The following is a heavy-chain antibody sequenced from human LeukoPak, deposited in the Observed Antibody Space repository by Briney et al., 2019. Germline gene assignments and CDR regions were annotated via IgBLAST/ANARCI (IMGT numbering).Heavy chain of an antibody. CDR3: ARGLYYDFWSGQKPSYDAFDI. Sequence: ASVKVSCKASGYTFTSYYMHWVRQAPGQGLEWMGIINPSGGSTSYAQKFQGRVTMTRDTSTSTVYMELSSLRSEDTAVYYCARGLYYDFWSGQKPSYDAFDIWGQGTMVTVSS. CDR2: INPSGGST. J-gene: IGHJ3*02. D-gene: IGHD3-3*01. CDR1: GYTFTSYY. V-gene: IGHV1-46*01.